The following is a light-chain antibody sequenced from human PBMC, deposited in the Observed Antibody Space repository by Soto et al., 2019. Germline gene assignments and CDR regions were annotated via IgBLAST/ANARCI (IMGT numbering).Light chain of an antibody. V-gene: IGKV3-15*01. CDR3: QQYNDSPWT. Sequence: EIVMTQSPATLSVSPGERATLSCRASQSVSSHLAWYRQEPGQPPRLLVYAASTGATGIPARFRGSGSGTEFTLTIDSLQSEDFAVYYSQQYNDSPWTFGQGTKVEIK. CDR2: AAS. J-gene: IGKJ1*01. CDR1: QSVSSH.